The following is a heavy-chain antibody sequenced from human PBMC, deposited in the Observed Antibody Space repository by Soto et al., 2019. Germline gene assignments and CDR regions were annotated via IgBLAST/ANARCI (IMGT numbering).Heavy chain of an antibody. CDR2: IKGDGTNT. CDR3: ARGLSGYYGFDY. J-gene: IGHJ4*02. D-gene: IGHD5-12*01. V-gene: IGHV3-74*01. CDR1: GFTFSSYW. Sequence: EVQLVESGGGLVQFGGSLRLSCAASGFTFSSYWMHWVRQVPGKGLVWVSRIKGDGTNTGYADSVKGRFTISRDNVKNTLYLKMNSLRAEDTAVYYCARGLSGYYGFDYWGQGTLVTVSS.